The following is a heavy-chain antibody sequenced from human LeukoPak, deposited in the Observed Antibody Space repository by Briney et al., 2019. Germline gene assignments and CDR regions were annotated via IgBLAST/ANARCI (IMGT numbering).Heavy chain of an antibody. CDR2: IYHSGST. V-gene: IGHV4-38-2*02. CDR1: GYSISSGYY. CDR3: ARGVVVVPAARGVNWFDP. J-gene: IGHJ5*02. Sequence: SETLSLTCTVSGYSISSGYYWSWIRQPPGKGLEWIGSIYHSGSTYYNPSLKSRVTISVDTSKNQFPLKLSSVTAADTAVYYCARGVVVVPAARGVNWFDPWGQGTLVTVSS. D-gene: IGHD2-2*01.